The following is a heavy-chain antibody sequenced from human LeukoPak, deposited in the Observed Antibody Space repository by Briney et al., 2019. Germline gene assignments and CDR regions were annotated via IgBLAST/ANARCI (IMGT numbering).Heavy chain of an antibody. V-gene: IGHV4-4*02. CDR3: AREGYSSGWGWFDP. Sequence: SGTLSLTCAVSGGSVSHSNWWTWVRQSPGKGLEWIGEVHPSEGTNYNPSLKSRVTISVDTSKNQFSLKLSSVTAADTAVYYCAREGYSSGWGWFDPWGQGTLVTVSS. CDR2: VHPSEGT. J-gene: IGHJ5*02. CDR1: GGSVSHSNW. D-gene: IGHD6-19*01.